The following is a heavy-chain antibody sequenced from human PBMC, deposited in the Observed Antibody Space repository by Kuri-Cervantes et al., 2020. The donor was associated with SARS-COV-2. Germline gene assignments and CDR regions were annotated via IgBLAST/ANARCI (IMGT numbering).Heavy chain of an antibody. Sequence: ESLKISCTVSGGSISSSSYYWGWIRQPPGKGLEWIGSIYYSGSTYYNPSLKSRVTISVDTSKNQFSLKLSSVTAADTAVYYCARHEVLITFGGVIVSYFDYWGQGTLVTAPQ. CDR2: IYYSGST. J-gene: IGHJ4*02. D-gene: IGHD3-16*02. CDR3: ARHEVLITFGGVIVSYFDY. CDR1: GGSISSSSYY. V-gene: IGHV4-39*01.